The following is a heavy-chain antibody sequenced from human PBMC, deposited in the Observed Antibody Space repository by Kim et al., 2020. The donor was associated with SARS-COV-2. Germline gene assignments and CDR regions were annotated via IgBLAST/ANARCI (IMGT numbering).Heavy chain of an antibody. CDR2: ISYDGSNK. CDR1: GFTFSSYA. J-gene: IGHJ4*02. V-gene: IGHV3-30-3*01. CDR3: ARTRGGSYRGDFDY. D-gene: IGHD1-26*01. Sequence: GGSLRLSCAASGFTFSSYAIHWVRQAPGKGLEWVAIISYDGSNKYYADSVTGRFIISRDNSKNTLYLQMNSLRPEDTAVYYCARTRGGSYRGDFDYWGQGTLVTVSS.